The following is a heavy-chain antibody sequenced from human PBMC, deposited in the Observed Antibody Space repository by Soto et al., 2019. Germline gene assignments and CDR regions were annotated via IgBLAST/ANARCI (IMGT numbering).Heavy chain of an antibody. CDR1: GGTFGSYA. V-gene: IGHV1-69*01. D-gene: IGHD2-2*01. CDR2: IIPIPGTA. CDR3: ARSQGSSTSLEIYYYYYYGMDV. J-gene: IGHJ6*02. Sequence: QVQLVQSGAEVQKPGSSVKVSCKASGGTFGSYAISWVRQAPGQGREWMGGIIPIPGTANYAQKFQGRVPIAADESTSTAYMELSSLRSEDTAVYYCARSQGSSTSLEIYYYYYYGMDVWGQGTTVTVSS.